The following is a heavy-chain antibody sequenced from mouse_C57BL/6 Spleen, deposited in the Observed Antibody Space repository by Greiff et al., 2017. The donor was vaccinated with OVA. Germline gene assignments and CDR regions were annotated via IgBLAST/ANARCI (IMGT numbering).Heavy chain of an antibody. CDR3: ARPPNYGSSYGGFAY. V-gene: IGHV5-15*01. D-gene: IGHD1-1*01. CDR1: GFTFSDYG. CDR2: ISNLAYSI. J-gene: IGHJ3*01. Sequence: EVKVVESGGGLVQPGGSLKLSCAASGFTFSDYGMAWVRQAPRKGPEWVAFISNLAYSIYYADTVTGRFTISRENAKNTLYLEMSSLRSEDTAMYYCARPPNYGSSYGGFAYWGQGTLVTVSA.